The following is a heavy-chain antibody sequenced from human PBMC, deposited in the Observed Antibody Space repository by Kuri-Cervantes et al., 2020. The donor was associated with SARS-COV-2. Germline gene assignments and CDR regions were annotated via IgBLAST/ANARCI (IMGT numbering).Heavy chain of an antibody. V-gene: IGHV4-61*05. Sequence: SETLSLTCTVSGGSISSSSYYWGWIRQPPGKGPEWIGYIYYSGSTNYNPSLKSRVTISVDTSKNQFSLKLSSVTAADTAVYYCARVYYDSSGYCEVRYFDYWGQGTLVTVSS. CDR3: ARVYYDSSGYCEVRYFDY. D-gene: IGHD3-22*01. CDR2: IYYSGST. CDR1: GGSISSSSYY. J-gene: IGHJ4*02.